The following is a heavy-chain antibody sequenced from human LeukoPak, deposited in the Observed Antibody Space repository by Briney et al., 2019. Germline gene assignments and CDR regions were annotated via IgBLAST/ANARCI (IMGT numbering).Heavy chain of an antibody. J-gene: IGHJ3*02. Sequence: PGGSLRLSCAASGFTFDDYAMHWVRQAPGKGLEWVSGISWNTGSIGYADSVKGRFTISRDNAKNSLYLQMNSLRAEDTAVYYCARDPLLGGTPGAFDIWGQGTMVTVSS. CDR2: ISWNTGSI. CDR3: ARDPLLGGTPGAFDI. V-gene: IGHV3-9*01. CDR1: GFTFDDYA. D-gene: IGHD1-1*01.